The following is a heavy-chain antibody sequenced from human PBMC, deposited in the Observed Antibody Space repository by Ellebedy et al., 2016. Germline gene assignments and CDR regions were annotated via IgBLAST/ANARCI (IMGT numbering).Heavy chain of an antibody. CDR1: GGSISTYY. D-gene: IGHD3/OR15-3a*01. V-gene: IGHV4-59*01. Sequence: LRLSCTVSGGSISTYYWSWIRQPPGKGLEWIGYIFYSGPSNSIPSLKSRVTMSVDTSKNQFSLKLSSVTAADTAIYYCGRDGLDWEETVLGVCWGQGTLVTVSS. CDR3: GRDGLDWEETVLGVC. CDR2: IFYSGPS. J-gene: IGHJ4*02.